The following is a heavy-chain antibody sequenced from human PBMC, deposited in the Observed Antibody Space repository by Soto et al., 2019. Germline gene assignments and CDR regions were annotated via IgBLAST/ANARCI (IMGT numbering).Heavy chain of an antibody. Sequence: ASVTVSCKASGYTFTSYDINWVRQATGQGLEWMGWMNPNSGNTGYAQKFQGRVTMTRNTSISTAYMELSSLRSEDTAVYYCARGKGGLGLEVYYYGMDVWGQGTTVTVSS. CDR3: ARGKGGLGLEVYYYGMDV. CDR2: MNPNSGNT. J-gene: IGHJ6*02. D-gene: IGHD6-19*01. V-gene: IGHV1-8*01. CDR1: GYTFTSYD.